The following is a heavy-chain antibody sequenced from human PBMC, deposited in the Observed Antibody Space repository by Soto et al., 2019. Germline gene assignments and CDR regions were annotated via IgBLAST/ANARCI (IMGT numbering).Heavy chain of an antibody. V-gene: IGHV3-23*01. J-gene: IGHJ4*02. CDR3: AKDGLVLRYFVTKDRLKYYFDY. Sequence: PGGSLRLSCAASGFTFSSYAMSWVRQAPGKGLEWVSAISGSGGSTYYADSVKGRFTISRDNSKNTLYLQMNSLRAEDTAVYYCAKDGLVLRYFVTKDRLKYYFDYWGQGTLVTVSS. D-gene: IGHD3-9*01. CDR2: ISGSGGST. CDR1: GFTFSSYA.